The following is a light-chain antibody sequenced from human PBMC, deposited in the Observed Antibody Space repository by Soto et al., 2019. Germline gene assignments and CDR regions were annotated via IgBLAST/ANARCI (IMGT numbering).Light chain of an antibody. V-gene: IGKV3-20*01. CDR2: GAS. J-gene: IGKJ1*01. CDR1: QSVSSNY. CDR3: QQYGSSPWT. Sequence: EIVLTQSPGTLSLSPGERATLSCRASQSVSSNYLAWYQQKPGQAPWPLIYGASSRATGIPDRFSGSGAGTDFTLTISRLEPEDFVVYYCQQYGSSPWTFGQGTKVEIK.